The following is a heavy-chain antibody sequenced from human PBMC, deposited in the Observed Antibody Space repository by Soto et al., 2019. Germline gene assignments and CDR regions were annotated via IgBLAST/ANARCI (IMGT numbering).Heavy chain of an antibody. CDR1: GFSFSSYW. J-gene: IGHJ4*02. Sequence: XXSLRLSCAASGFSFSSYWMHWVLQVPGKGLMCVSRINGDGRSTAHADFVKGRFTISRDNAKNTVYLQMNSLRAEDTAVYFCARARPFYDYWGQGVQVTVSS. CDR2: INGDGRST. V-gene: IGHV3-74*01. CDR3: ARARPFYDY.